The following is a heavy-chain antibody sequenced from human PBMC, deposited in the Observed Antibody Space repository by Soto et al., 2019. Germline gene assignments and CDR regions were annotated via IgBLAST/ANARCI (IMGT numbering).Heavy chain of an antibody. J-gene: IGHJ6*01. Sequence: QVQLQESGPGLVKPSGTLSLTCAVSGGSISSSNWWSWVRQPPGKGLEWIGEIYHSGSTHYHPSLKGRVTRSVAESKNQCARKLGYVAAAGTAVYYGAGVSGSYSYGMVVW. V-gene: IGHV4-4*02. D-gene: IGHD1-26*01. CDR3: AGVSGSYSYGMVV. CDR1: GGSISSSNW. CDR2: IYHSGST.